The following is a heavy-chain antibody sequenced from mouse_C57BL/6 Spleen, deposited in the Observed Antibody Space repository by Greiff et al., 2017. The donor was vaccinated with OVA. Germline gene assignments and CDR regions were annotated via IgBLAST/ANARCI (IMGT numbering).Heavy chain of an antibody. D-gene: IGHD1-1*01. V-gene: IGHV1-52*01. Sequence: QVQLQQPGAELVRPGSSVKLSCKASGYTFTSYWMHWVKQRPIQGLEWIGNIDPSDSETHYNQKFKDKATLTVDKSSSTAYMQLSSLTSEDSAVYYCAREDYYGSSHYFDYWGQGTTLTVSS. J-gene: IGHJ2*01. CDR2: IDPSDSET. CDR3: AREDYYGSSHYFDY. CDR1: GYTFTSYW.